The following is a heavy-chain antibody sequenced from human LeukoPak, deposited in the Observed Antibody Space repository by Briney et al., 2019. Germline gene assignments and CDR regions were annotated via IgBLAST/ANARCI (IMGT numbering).Heavy chain of an antibody. J-gene: IGHJ4*02. Sequence: GGCLRLSGSASAFRFSWYWTSWVRHAPGKGIEWVANIRDDGSAKNHVESVRGRITISRDNALNSLYLQMNRLRGEDTAIYYCVRDGRKREGDYWGQGILVTVSS. D-gene: IGHD1-26*01. CDR3: VRDGRKREGDY. CDR2: IRDDGSAK. V-gene: IGHV3-7*01. CDR1: AFRFSWYW.